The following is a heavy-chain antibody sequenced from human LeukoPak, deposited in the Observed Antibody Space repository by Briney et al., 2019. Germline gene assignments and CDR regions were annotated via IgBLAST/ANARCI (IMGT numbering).Heavy chain of an antibody. CDR2: INSDGSST. CDR1: GFTFSSYW. Sequence: PGGSLRLSCAVSGFTFSSYWMHWVRQAPGKGLVWVSRINSDGSSTSYADSVKGRFTISRDNAKNTLYLQMNSLRAEDTAVYYCARPRRDSSGYGWYFDLWGRGTLVTVSS. CDR3: ARPRRDSSGYGWYFDL. J-gene: IGHJ2*01. D-gene: IGHD3-22*01. V-gene: IGHV3-74*01.